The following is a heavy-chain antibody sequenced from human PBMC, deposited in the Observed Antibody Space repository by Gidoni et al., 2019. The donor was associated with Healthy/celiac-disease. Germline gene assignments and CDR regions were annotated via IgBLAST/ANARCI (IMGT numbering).Heavy chain of an antibody. CDR2: ISGSGGSK. CDR1: GFTFRSFA. CDR3: AKDRDYYGSGSYGGFDY. J-gene: IGHJ4*02. Sequence: EVQLLESGGGLVQPGGSLRLSCPASGFTFRSFAMSWVRQAPGKGLEGVSAISGSGGSKYNADSVKGRFTISRDNSKNTLYLQMTSLRAEETAVYYCAKDRDYYGSGSYGGFDYWGQGTLVTVSS. V-gene: IGHV3-23*01. D-gene: IGHD3-10*01.